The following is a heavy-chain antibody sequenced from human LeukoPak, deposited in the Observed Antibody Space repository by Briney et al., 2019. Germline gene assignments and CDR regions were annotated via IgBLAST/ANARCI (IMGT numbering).Heavy chain of an antibody. CDR2: ISYDGSNK. CDR3: AKDGSGFPEHGDYFDY. Sequence: GGSLRLSCAASGFTFSSYGMHWVRQAPGKGLEWVAVISYDGSNKYYADSVKDRFTISRDNSKNTLYLQMNSLRAEDTAVYYCAKDGSGFPEHGDYFDYWGQGTLVTVSS. D-gene: IGHD3-10*01. CDR1: GFTFSSYG. V-gene: IGHV3-30*18. J-gene: IGHJ4*02.